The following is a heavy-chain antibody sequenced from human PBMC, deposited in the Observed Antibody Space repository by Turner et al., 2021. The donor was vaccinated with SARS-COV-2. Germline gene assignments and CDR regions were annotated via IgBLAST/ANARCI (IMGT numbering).Heavy chain of an antibody. V-gene: IGHV3-30-3*01. Sequence: QVQLVESGGGVVQPGRSLRLSGAASGFTFSSNVMHWVRQAPGKGLEWVAVISYDGSNKYYADSVKGRFTISRDNSKNTLYLQMNSLRAEDTAVYYCASATRGGTYYYSAFDIWGQGTMVTVSS. J-gene: IGHJ3*02. CDR3: ASATRGGTYYYSAFDI. CDR2: ISYDGSNK. D-gene: IGHD1-26*01. CDR1: GFTFSSNV.